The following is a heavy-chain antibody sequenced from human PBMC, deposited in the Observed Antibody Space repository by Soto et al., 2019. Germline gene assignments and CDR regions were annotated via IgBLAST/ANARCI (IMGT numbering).Heavy chain of an antibody. Sequence: QVQLQESGPGLVKPSETLSLTCTVSGATFSSYYWNWIRQPPGKGLEWIGYIYYSGSSNYNPSLRSRLTMSVDLSKNQISLRLSSVTAADTAVYYCARGTISGVVTPRGFYFDHWGQGALVTVSS. D-gene: IGHD3-3*01. CDR3: ARGTISGVVTPRGFYFDH. V-gene: IGHV4-59*01. J-gene: IGHJ4*02. CDR2: IYYSGSS. CDR1: GATFSSYY.